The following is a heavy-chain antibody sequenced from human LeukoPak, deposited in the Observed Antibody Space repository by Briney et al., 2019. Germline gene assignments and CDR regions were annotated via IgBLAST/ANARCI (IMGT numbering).Heavy chain of an antibody. CDR1: GFTFSDYY. V-gene: IGHV3-11*04. CDR3: ARDSARNWFDP. CDR2: ISSSGSTI. Sequence: GGSLRLSCAASGFTFSDYYMSWIRQAPGKGLEWVSYISSSGSTIYYADSVEGRFTISRDNAKNSLYLQMNSLRAEDTAVYYCARDSARNWFDPWGQGTLVTVSS. J-gene: IGHJ5*02.